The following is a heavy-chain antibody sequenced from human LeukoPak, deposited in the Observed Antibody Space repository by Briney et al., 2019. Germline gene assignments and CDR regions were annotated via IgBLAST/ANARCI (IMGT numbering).Heavy chain of an antibody. CDR1: GFTFSSYW. Sequence: GGSLRLSCAASGFTFSSYWMSWVRQAPGKGLEWVANIKQDGSEKYYVDSVKGRFTISRDNAKNSLYLQVNSLRAEDTAVYYCASPRRGGYYYVFDFDYWGQGTLVTVSS. J-gene: IGHJ4*02. D-gene: IGHD3-22*01. V-gene: IGHV3-7*01. CDR2: IKQDGSEK. CDR3: ASPRRGGYYYVFDFDY.